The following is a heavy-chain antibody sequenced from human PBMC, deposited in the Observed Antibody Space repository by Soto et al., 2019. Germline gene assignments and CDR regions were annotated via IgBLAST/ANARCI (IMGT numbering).Heavy chain of an antibody. CDR2: FIPIFRTL. D-gene: IGHD3-22*01. V-gene: IGHV1-69*01. J-gene: IGHJ3*01. Sequence: QVQLIQSEAEVKKPGSSVRVSCTASGGIFGSHGFSWVRQAPGQRLEWVGGFIPIFRTLTYTEKFQARVRFAEDESTNTVYLDLSSLTSEDTAVYYCVRDRRIYYSDTHGEFGASDYEVWGQGTMVSVSS. CDR3: VRDRRIYYSDTHGEFGASDYEV. CDR1: GGIFGSHG.